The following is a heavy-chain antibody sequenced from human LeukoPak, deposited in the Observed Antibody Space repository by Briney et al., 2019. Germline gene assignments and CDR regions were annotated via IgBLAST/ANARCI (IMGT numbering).Heavy chain of an antibody. D-gene: IGHD3-10*01. CDR3: ARDRGYGSGSYHNWFDP. CDR1: GASIGSGSYY. Sequence: PSETLSLTRTVSGASIGSGSYYWNWLRQSAGKGLEWIGRIYTTGSTDYNPSLQSRITISGAMSKNQLYLNLSSVTAADTAVYYCARDRGYGSGSYHNWFDPWGQGTLVTVSS. J-gene: IGHJ5*02. CDR2: IYTTGST. V-gene: IGHV4-61*02.